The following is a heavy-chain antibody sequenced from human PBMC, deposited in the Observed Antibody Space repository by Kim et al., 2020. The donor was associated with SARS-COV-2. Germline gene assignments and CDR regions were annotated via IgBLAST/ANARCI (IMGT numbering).Heavy chain of an antibody. Sequence: SETLSLTCTVSGGSISSYYWSWIRQPPGKGLEWIGYIYYSGSTNYNPSLKSRVTISVDTSKNQFSLKLSSVTAADTAVYYCARDGTHKGSSSWYGAYYYYYGMGVWGQGATVTVSS. CDR3: ARDGTHKGSSSWYGAYYYYYGMGV. CDR2: IYYSGST. D-gene: IGHD6-13*01. J-gene: IGHJ6*02. V-gene: IGHV4-59*13. CDR1: GGSISSYY.